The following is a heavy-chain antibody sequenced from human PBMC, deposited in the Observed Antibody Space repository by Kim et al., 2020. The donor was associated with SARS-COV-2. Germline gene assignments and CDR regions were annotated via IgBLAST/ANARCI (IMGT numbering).Heavy chain of an antibody. J-gene: IGHJ6*02. CDR3: AREGRYFDWNYGMDV. V-gene: IGHV3-48*02. D-gene: IGHD3-9*01. Sequence: DSVKGRFTMSRDNAKNSLYLQMNSLADEDTAVYYCAREGRYFDWNYGMDVWGQGTTVTVSS.